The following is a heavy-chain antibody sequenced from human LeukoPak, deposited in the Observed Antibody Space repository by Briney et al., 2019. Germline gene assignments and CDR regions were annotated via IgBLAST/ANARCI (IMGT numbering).Heavy chain of an antibody. V-gene: IGHV4-39*01. CDR2: IYDNGST. Sequence: TXSLXCTVAGVSLXITSYYWGWIRQPXGKGREWIGRIYDNGSTLYDRSLKSRCMISLDRSKNQFSRKVNSVTAADPAVYFCAWYRSGSMWDLWRQGTLVTVSS. CDR1: GVSLXITSYY. J-gene: IGHJ5*02. CDR3: AWYRSGSMWDL. D-gene: IGHD6-19*01.